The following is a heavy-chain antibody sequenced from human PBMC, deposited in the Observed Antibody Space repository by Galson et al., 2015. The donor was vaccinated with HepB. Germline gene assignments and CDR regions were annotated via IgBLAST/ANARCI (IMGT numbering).Heavy chain of an antibody. J-gene: IGHJ4*02. CDR2: ISYDGSNK. CDR1: GFTFSSYA. CDR3: ARDSITYDSSGYYYLPGDY. Sequence: SLRLSCAASGFTFSSYAMHWVRQAPGKGLEWVAVISYDGSNKYYADSVKGRFTISRDNSKNTLYLQMNSLRAEDTAVYYCARDSITYDSSGYYYLPGDYWGQGTLVTVSS. D-gene: IGHD3-22*01. V-gene: IGHV3-30*04.